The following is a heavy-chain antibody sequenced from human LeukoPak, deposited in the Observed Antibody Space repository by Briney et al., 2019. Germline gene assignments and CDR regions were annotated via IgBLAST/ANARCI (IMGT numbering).Heavy chain of an antibody. J-gene: IGHJ4*02. Sequence: PSETLSLTCTVSGYSISSGYYWGWIRQPPGKGLEWIGGIYHSGSTYYNPSLKGRVTISVDTSKNQFSLKLSSVTAADTAVYYCARRVVVTGTAYFDYWGQGTLVTVSS. CDR3: ARRVVVTGTAYFDY. CDR1: GYSISSGYY. D-gene: IGHD1-7*01. V-gene: IGHV4-38-2*02. CDR2: IYHSGST.